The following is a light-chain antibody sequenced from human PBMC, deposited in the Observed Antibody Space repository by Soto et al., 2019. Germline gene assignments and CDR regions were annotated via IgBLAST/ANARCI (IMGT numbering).Light chain of an antibody. CDR2: GAS. CDR3: QHYGTSWT. Sequence: EIVLTQSPGTLSLSPGERATLSCRASQSVTSTYLAWYQQKPGQAPRLLIYGASNRATAIPDRFSGSGAGTDFTLTITRLEPEDFAVYYCQHYGTSWTFGQGTKVEIK. V-gene: IGKV3-20*01. CDR1: QSVTSTY. J-gene: IGKJ1*01.